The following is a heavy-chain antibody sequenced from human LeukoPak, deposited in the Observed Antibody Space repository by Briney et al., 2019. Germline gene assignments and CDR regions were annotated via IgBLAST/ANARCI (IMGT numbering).Heavy chain of an antibody. V-gene: IGHV1-18*01. Sequence: ASVKVSCKASGYTFTTYSLAWVRQAPGQSLEWMGWISVNNGGTNYAQSFQDRVTLTRDTSTNTAYLELRSLRSDDTAIIYCATTTQPRGYFLHWGQGTLVTVSS. J-gene: IGHJ1*01. CDR2: ISVNNGGT. D-gene: IGHD1-1*01. CDR1: GYTFTTYS. CDR3: ATTTQPRGYFLH.